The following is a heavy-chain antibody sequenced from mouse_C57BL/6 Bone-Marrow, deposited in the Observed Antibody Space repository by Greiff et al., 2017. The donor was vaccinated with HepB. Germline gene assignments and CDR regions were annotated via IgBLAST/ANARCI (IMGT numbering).Heavy chain of an antibody. CDR1: GYTFTTYP. D-gene: IGHD2-4*01. Sequence: QVQLKESGAELVKPGASVKMSCKASGYTFTTYPVEWMKQNHGKSLEWIGNFHPYNNDTKYNEKFKGKATLTVETSSSTVYLEIRRLTSDDSAVYSCARRREDYAGILYWYFDVWGTGTSVTVSS. V-gene: IGHV1-47*01. J-gene: IGHJ1*03. CDR3: ARRREDYAGILYWYFDV. CDR2: FHPYNNDT.